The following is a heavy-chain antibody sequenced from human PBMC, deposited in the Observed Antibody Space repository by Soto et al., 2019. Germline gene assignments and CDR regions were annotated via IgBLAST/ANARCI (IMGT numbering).Heavy chain of an antibody. D-gene: IGHD4-17*01. J-gene: IGHJ3*01. V-gene: IGHV1-3*01. Sequence: ASVKVSCKASGYIFRRSAIHWVRQAPGQRLEWMGWINVGNGNTKYLEKFQGRVTITRDTAASTSYMEVSSLRSEDTAVYYCAKGIIYGDFSRGDAFDLCGKGTMVTVSS. CDR1: GYIFRRSA. CDR2: INVGNGNT. CDR3: AKGIIYGDFSRGDAFDL.